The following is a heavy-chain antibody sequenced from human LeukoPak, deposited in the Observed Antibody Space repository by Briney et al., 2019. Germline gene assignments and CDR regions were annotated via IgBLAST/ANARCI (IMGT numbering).Heavy chain of an antibody. CDR3: ARDQRCSRYDGGCDQWYFDL. CDR1: GVSISGYY. Sequence: SETLSLNCTVSGVSISGYYWSWLRQPPGQGLEWIGYIYHNAFTHYNPSLRSRVTISVDTSRNQFSLKLTSATAADTAIYYCARDQRCSRYDGGCDQWYFDLWGRGTLVTVSS. J-gene: IGHJ2*01. V-gene: IGHV4-59*01. D-gene: IGHD5-12*01. CDR2: IYHNAFT.